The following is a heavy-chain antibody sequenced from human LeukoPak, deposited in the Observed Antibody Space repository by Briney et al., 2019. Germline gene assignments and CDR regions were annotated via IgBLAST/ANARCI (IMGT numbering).Heavy chain of an antibody. V-gene: IGHV3-7*01. Sequence: GGSLRLSCAASGFTFSSYWMSWVRQAPGKGLEWVANIKQDGSEKYYVDSVKGRFTISRDNAKNSLYLQMNSLRAEDTAVYYCARSKELGYCSSTSCYIFDYWGQGTLVTVSS. J-gene: IGHJ4*02. D-gene: IGHD2-2*01. CDR3: ARSKELGYCSSTSCYIFDY. CDR2: IKQDGSEK. CDR1: GFTFSSYW.